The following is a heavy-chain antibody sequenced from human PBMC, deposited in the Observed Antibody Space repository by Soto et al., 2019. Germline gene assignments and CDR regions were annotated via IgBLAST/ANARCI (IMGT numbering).Heavy chain of an antibody. D-gene: IGHD3-3*01. J-gene: IGHJ3*02. V-gene: IGHV1-18*01. CDR2: ISAYNGNT. CDR1: GFTFTSYG. Sequence: APAKGSCKDSGFTFTSYGISWVRQAPGQGLEWMGWISAYNGNTNYAQKLQGRVIMTTDTSTSTAYMELRSLRSDDTAVYYCARFLGTDYDFWSVRPGDAFDIWGQGTMVTVSS. CDR3: ARFLGTDYDFWSVRPGDAFDI.